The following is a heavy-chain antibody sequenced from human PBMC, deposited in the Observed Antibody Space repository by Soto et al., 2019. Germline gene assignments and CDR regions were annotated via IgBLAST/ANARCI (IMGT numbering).Heavy chain of an antibody. CDR2: ISSNGGST. CDR1: GFTFSSYA. J-gene: IGHJ6*03. V-gene: IGHV3-64*01. D-gene: IGHD2-2*01. CDR3: ARDIIPAANLDYYYYMDV. Sequence: GGSLRLSCAASGFTFSSYAMHWVRQAPGKGLEYVSAISSNGGSTYYVNSVKGRFTISRDNSKNTLYLQMGSLRAEDMAVYYCARDIIPAANLDYYYYMDVWGKGTTVTVSS.